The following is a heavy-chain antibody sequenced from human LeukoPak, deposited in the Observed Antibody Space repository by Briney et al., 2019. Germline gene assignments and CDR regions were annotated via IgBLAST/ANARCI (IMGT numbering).Heavy chain of an antibody. D-gene: IGHD5-24*01. CDR2: INHSGST. V-gene: IGHV4-39*07. J-gene: IGHJ4*02. CDR1: GGSISSSSYY. CDR3: ARVSGLATRVAVGGRRHTIDY. Sequence: PSETLSLTCTVSGGSISSSSYYWSWIRQPPGKGLEWIGEINHSGSTNYNPSLKSRVTISVDTSKNQFSLKLSSVTAADTAVYYCARVSGLATRVAVGGRRHTIDYWGQGTLVTVSS.